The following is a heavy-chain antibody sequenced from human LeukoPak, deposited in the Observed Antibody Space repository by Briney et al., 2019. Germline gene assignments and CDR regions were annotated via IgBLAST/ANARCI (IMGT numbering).Heavy chain of an antibody. CDR2: ISGSGGPT. D-gene: IGHD1-26*01. CDR3: ARARRIVGVGYFDY. V-gene: IGHV3-23*01. J-gene: IGHJ4*02. Sequence: GGSLRLSCEASGITFSSYLMTWVRQGPGKGLEWVADISGSGGPTNYADSVKGRFTISRDNSKNTLFLQMNSLRDGDTAIYYCARARRIVGVGYFDYWGQGTLVTVSS. CDR1: GITFSSYL.